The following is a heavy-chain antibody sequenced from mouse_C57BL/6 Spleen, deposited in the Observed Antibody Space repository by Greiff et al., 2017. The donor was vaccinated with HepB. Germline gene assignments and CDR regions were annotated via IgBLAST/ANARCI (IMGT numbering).Heavy chain of an antibody. CDR3: ARLLINVDY. J-gene: IGHJ2*01. V-gene: IGHV1S81*02. CDR2: INPSNGRT. D-gene: IGHD2-1*01. CDR1: GYTLTSYW. Sequence: VQLQQSGAELVNPGASVNLSCKASGYTLTSYWMHWVKQRPGQGLEWIGEINPSNGRTNYNEKFKSKATLTVDKSSSTAYMQLSSPTSADSAVYYCARLLINVDYWGQGTTLTVSS.